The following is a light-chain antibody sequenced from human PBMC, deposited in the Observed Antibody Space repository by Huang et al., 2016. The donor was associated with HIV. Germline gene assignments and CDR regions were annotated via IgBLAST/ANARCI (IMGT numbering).Light chain of an antibody. Sequence: EIVLTQSPATLSLSPGERATLTCRASPSVSGYLAWYQHKPGQAPRLLIYDASNRATGIPARFSGSGFGTDFTLTISSLEPEDFAVYYCQQRDTWPSFGGGTKVEIK. CDR2: DAS. CDR1: PSVSGY. V-gene: IGKV3-11*01. CDR3: QQRDTWPS. J-gene: IGKJ4*01.